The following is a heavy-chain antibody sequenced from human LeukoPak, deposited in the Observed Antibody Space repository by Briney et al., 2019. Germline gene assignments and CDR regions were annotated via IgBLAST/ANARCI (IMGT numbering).Heavy chain of an antibody. J-gene: IGHJ4*02. CDR3: ARSRITGTTRFDY. Sequence: SETLSLTCTVSGGSISSYYWSWIRQPPGKGPEWIGYIYYSGGSSGSTNYNPSLKSRVTISVDTSKNQFSLKLSSVTAADTAVYYCARSRITGTTRFDYWGQGTLVTVSS. CDR1: GGSISSYY. V-gene: IGHV4-59*08. CDR2: IYYSGGSSGST. D-gene: IGHD1-20*01.